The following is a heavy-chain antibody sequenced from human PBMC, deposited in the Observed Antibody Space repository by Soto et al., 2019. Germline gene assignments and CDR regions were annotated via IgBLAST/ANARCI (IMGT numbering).Heavy chain of an antibody. CDR2: ISGNGDSR. J-gene: IGHJ6*02. V-gene: IGHV3-23*01. CDR1: GFTFGSYA. CDR3: VKNFGFGAWDRPDV. Sequence: RLSCVASGFTFGSYAMSWVRQAPGKGLEWVSTISGNGDSRHYADSVKGRFIISRDNSQNTLYLQMNSLRAEDTAAYYCVKNFGFGAWDRPDVWGRGTTVTVSS. D-gene: IGHD3-10*01.